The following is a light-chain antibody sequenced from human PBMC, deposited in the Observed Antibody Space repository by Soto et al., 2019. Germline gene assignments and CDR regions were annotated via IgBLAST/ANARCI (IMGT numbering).Light chain of an antibody. CDR2: GAS. CDR1: QSVSGSY. Sequence: EIVLTQSPATLSLSPGERATLSCRASQSVSGSYLAWYLQNPGQAPRLLIYGASTRATGVPARFSGSGSATQFTLTISSLQSEDSGFYYCQQYKQWPVAFGGGTKVDI. J-gene: IGKJ4*01. V-gene: IGKV3-15*01. CDR3: QQYKQWPVA.